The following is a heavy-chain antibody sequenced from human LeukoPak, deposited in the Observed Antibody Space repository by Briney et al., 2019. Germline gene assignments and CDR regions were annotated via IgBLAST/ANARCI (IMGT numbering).Heavy chain of an antibody. Sequence: PSETLSLTCAVFGGSFSGHYWSWIRQSPGKGLEWIGEVDHRGSTTYNPSLEGRITISADTSKNQFSLKLTSVTAADTAVYYCARGPSRCGSTSCYLAYWGQGTLVTVSS. V-gene: IGHV4-34*01. D-gene: IGHD2-2*01. CDR2: VDHRGST. J-gene: IGHJ4*02. CDR3: ARGPSRCGSTSCYLAY. CDR1: GGSFSGHY.